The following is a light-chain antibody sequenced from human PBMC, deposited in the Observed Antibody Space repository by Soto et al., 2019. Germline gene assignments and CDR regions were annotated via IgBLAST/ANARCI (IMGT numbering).Light chain of an antibody. Sequence: IVLTQTQPNLSFSPGERSTLSCRSSESVSSYLAWYQQKPGQAPRLLIYDASNRATGIPARFSGIGSGTDVSLSISSLYPEDFSVYYCQQRSNWPPITCGQGTRLEIK. CDR1: ESVSSY. CDR2: DAS. CDR3: QQRSNWPPIT. V-gene: IGKV3-11*01. J-gene: IGKJ5*01.